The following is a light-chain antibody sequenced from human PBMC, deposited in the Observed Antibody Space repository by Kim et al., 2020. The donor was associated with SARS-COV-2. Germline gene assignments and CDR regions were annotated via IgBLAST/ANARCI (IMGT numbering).Light chain of an antibody. V-gene: IGLV3-19*01. CDR2: GKN. Sequence: SELTQDPAVSVALGQTVRITCQGDSLRSYYATWYQQKPGQAPILVIYGKNNRPSGIPDRFSGSSLGNTASLTITGTQAGDEADYYCNSRDSNDNVVFGG. CDR1: SLRSYY. J-gene: IGLJ2*01. CDR3: NSRDSNDNVV.